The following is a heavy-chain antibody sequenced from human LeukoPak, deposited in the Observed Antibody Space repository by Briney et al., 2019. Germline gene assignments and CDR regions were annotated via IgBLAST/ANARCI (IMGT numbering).Heavy chain of an antibody. CDR3: ARASSPGGYYYYYYYMDV. CDR2: IYTSGST. V-gene: IGHV4-61*02. CDR1: GGSISSGSYY. Sequence: PSQTLSLTCTVSGGSISSGSYYWSWIRQPAGKGLEWIGRIYTSGSTNYNPSLKSRVTISVDTSKNQFSLKLSSVTAADTAVYYCARASSPGGYYYYYYYMDVWGKGTTVTISS. D-gene: IGHD2-15*01. J-gene: IGHJ6*03.